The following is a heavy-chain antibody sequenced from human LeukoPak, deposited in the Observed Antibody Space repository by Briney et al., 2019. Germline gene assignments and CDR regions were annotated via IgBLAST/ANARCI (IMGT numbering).Heavy chain of an antibody. CDR1: GFTFSSYG. D-gene: IGHD4-23*01. CDR2: ISYDGSNK. Sequence: GGSLRLSCSASGFTFSSYGMHWVRQAPGKGLEWVAVISYDGSNKYYADSVKGRFTISRDNSKNTLYLQMNSLRAEDTAVYYCAKDRMLEMTTVVTFLDYWGQGTLVTVSS. CDR3: AKDRMLEMTTVVTFLDY. V-gene: IGHV3-30*18. J-gene: IGHJ4*02.